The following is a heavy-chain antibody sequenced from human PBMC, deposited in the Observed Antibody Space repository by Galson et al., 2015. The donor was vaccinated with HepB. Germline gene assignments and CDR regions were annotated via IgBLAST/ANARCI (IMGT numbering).Heavy chain of an antibody. CDR1: GFTFSNAW. J-gene: IGHJ4*02. CDR2: IKSKTDGGTT. CDR3: TTYDDFWSGYD. Sequence: SLRLSCAASGFTFSNAWMSWVRQAPGKGLEWVGRIKSKTDGGTTDYAAPVKGRFTISRDDSKNTLYLQMNSLKTEDTAVYYCTTYDDFWSGYDWGQGTLVTVSS. V-gene: IGHV3-15*01. D-gene: IGHD3-3*01.